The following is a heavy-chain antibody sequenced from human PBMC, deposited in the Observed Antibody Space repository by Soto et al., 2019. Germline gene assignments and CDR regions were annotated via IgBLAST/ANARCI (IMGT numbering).Heavy chain of an antibody. CDR2: IIPIFGTA. Sequence: SVKVSCKASAGTFSIYAISWVRQAPGQGLEWMGGIIPIFGTANYAQKFQGRVTITADESTSTAYMELSSLRSEDTAVYYCARGAHVDTAMVHSFYYYYGMDVWGQATTVTFS. CDR1: AGTFSIYA. D-gene: IGHD5-18*01. V-gene: IGHV1-69*13. CDR3: ARGAHVDTAMVHSFYYYYGMDV. J-gene: IGHJ6*02.